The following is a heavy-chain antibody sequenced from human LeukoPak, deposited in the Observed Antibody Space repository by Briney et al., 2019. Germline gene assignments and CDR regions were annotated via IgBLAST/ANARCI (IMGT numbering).Heavy chain of an antibody. V-gene: IGHV3-74*01. CDR2: INSDGSST. D-gene: IGHD1-14*01. J-gene: IGHJ4*02. CDR1: GFTFTIFG. Sequence: GGSLRLSCAASGFTFTIFGLNWVRQAPGKGLVWVSRINSDGSSTSYADSVKGRFTISRDNAKNTLYLQMNSLRAEDTAVYYCAKARTGQTPYYFDYWGQGTLVTVSS. CDR3: AKARTGQTPYYFDY.